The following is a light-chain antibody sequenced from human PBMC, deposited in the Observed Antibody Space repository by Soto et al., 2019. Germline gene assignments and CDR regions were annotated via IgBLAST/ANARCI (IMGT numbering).Light chain of an antibody. CDR3: HQYNNWPPIT. J-gene: IGKJ5*01. CDR1: QSIRSD. V-gene: IGKV3-15*01. CDR2: GAS. Sequence: EIVMTQSPASLSVSPGERITLSCRASQSIRSDLAWYQHKPEQAARLLMYGASTRATGTPARFSGSGSGTEFTLTISSLPSGDFAVYFCHQYNNWPPITFGQGTRLEIK.